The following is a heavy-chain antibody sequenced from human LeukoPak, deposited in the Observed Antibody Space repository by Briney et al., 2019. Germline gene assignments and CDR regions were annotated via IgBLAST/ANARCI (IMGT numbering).Heavy chain of an antibody. V-gene: IGHV3-9*01. D-gene: IGHD6-19*01. J-gene: IGHJ4*02. CDR2: ISGNSGSI. CDR1: GFTFDGYV. CDR3: AKAAGGWYYPVDY. Sequence: GRSLRLPCAASGFTFDGYVMHWVRQAPGKGLEWVSGISGNSGSIGYADSVKDRFSISRDNAKNSLYLQMNSLRADDTAFYYCAKAAGGWYYPVDYWGQGTLVTVSS.